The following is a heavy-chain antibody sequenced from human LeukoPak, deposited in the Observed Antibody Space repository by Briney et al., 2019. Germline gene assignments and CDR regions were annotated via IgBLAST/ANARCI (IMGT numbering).Heavy chain of an antibody. V-gene: IGHV4-59*01. CDR2: VYYSGST. Sequence: PSETLSLTCTVSGGSFSSYYWSWIRQPPGKGLEWIGYVYYSGSTKDNPSLKSRVTISVDTSKNQFSLKLTSVTAADTAVYYCARLEYGSGSYYYGMDVWGQGTTVTVSS. J-gene: IGHJ6*02. CDR1: GGSFSSYY. CDR3: ARLEYGSGSYYYGMDV. D-gene: IGHD3-10*01.